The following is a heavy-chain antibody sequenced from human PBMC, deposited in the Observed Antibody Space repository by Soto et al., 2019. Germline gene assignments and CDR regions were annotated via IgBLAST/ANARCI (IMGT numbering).Heavy chain of an antibody. V-gene: IGHV3-23*01. J-gene: IGHJ4*02. CDR1: GFIFTTSD. CDR2: ITITGDTT. CDR3: AKGGGGDHGY. Sequence: ESEGGLVPPGGSLRLSCEASGFIFTTSDMSWVRQAPGKGLEWISSITITGDTTHYADSVKGRFTISRDNSRNTVYLQMNSLGVDATAVYYCAKGGGGDHGYWGQGTLVAVSS. D-gene: IGHD2-21*02.